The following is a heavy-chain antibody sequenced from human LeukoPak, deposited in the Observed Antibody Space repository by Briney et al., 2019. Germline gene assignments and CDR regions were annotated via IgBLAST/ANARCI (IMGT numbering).Heavy chain of an antibody. CDR3: ARGGFDGYTPY. Sequence: PSETLSLTCTVSGGSISSYHWSWIRQPVGKGLEWIGRIYTSGSTNYNPSLKSRVTMSVDTSKNQFSLKLTSVTAADTAVYYCARGGFDGYTPYWGQGTLVTVSS. V-gene: IGHV4-4*07. CDR1: GGSISSYH. D-gene: IGHD5-24*01. CDR2: IYTSGST. J-gene: IGHJ4*02.